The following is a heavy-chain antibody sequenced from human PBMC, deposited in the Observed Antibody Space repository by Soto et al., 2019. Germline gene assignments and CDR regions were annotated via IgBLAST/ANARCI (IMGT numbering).Heavy chain of an antibody. Sequence: GGSLRLSCAASGFTISTYAMNWVRQAPGKGLEWISMIRNGRESTYYADSVKGRFTISRDNSKNTLYLQMNSLRVEDTAVYYCGRVGYTGEAFDVWGQGTVVNGS. J-gene: IGHJ3*01. CDR1: GFTISTYA. CDR3: GRVGYTGEAFDV. D-gene: IGHD5-12*01. CDR2: IRNGREST. V-gene: IGHV3-23*01.